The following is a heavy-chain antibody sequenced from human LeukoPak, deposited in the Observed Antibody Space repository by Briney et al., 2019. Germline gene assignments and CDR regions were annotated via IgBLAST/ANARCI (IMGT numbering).Heavy chain of an antibody. CDR2: FDPEDGET. CDR3: ATIRYFDWLTNYGMDV. Sequence: GASVKVSCEVSGYTLTELSMHWVRQAPGKGLEWMGGFDPEDGETIYAQKFQGRVTMTEDTSTDTAYMELSSLRSEDTAVYYCATIRYFDWLTNYGMDVWGQGTTVTVSS. CDR1: GYTLTELS. V-gene: IGHV1-24*01. J-gene: IGHJ6*02. D-gene: IGHD3-9*01.